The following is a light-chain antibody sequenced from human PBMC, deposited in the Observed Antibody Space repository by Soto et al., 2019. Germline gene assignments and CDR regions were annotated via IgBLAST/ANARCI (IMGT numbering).Light chain of an antibody. CDR2: KAS. V-gene: IGKV1-5*03. Sequence: DIQMTQSPSTLSASVGDTVTITCRASQSIDRSLAWYQHKPGKAPKLLIYKASDLQRGVPSRFSGSGSGTEFTLTISSLPPDDLATYYCQQFDTTSRTFGQGTKVEIK. CDR1: QSIDRS. J-gene: IGKJ1*01. CDR3: QQFDTTSRT.